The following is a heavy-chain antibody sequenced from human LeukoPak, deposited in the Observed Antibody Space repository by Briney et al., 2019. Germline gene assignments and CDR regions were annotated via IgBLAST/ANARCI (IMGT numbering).Heavy chain of an antibody. D-gene: IGHD2/OR15-2a*01. Sequence: GGSLRLSCAASGFAFSSNTMNWVRQAPGKGLEWISSTTSRGYMYYADSVKGRFTISRDNAKNSLYLQMNSLRVEDTAVYYCARGNPFDYWGQGTLVTVSS. J-gene: IGHJ4*02. CDR1: GFAFSSNT. CDR3: ARGNPFDY. CDR2: TTSRGYM. V-gene: IGHV3-21*01.